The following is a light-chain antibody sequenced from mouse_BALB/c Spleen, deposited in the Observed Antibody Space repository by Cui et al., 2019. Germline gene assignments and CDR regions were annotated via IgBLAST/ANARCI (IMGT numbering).Light chain of an antibody. CDR1: QNINVW. J-gene: IGKJ2*01. CDR3: QQGQSYPYT. Sequence: DMQMHQPPSSLSASLGDTITITCHASQNINVWLSWYQQKPGNIPKLLIYKASNLHTGVPSRFSGSGSGTGFTLTISSLQPEDIATYYCQQGQSYPYTFGGGTKLEIK. CDR2: KAS. V-gene: IGKV10-94*01.